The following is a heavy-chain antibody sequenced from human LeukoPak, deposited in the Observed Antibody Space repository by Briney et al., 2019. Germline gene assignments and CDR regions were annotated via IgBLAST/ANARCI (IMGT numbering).Heavy chain of an antibody. CDR2: IYYSGST. Sequence: SETLSLTCTVSGGSISSYYWSWIRQPPGKGLEWIGYIYYSGSTNYNPSLKSRVTISVDTSTNQFSLKLSSVTAADTAVYYCARVKYYYDSSGYYRIYYFDYWGQGTLVTVSS. CDR3: ARVKYYYDSSGYYRIYYFDY. D-gene: IGHD3-22*01. J-gene: IGHJ4*02. V-gene: IGHV4-59*01. CDR1: GGSISSYY.